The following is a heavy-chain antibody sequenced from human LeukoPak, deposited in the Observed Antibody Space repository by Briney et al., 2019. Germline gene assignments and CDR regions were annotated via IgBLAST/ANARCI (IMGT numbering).Heavy chain of an antibody. D-gene: IGHD3-22*01. CDR2: IYSGGST. J-gene: IGHJ5*02. V-gene: IGHV3-66*01. Sequence: GGSLRLSCAASGFTFSSYAMSWVRQAPGKGLEWVSVIYSGGSTYYADSVKGRFTISRDNSKNTLYLQMNSLRAEDTAVYYCARETYYYDSSGYRWFDPWGQGTLVTVSS. CDR1: GFTFSSYA. CDR3: ARETYYYDSSGYRWFDP.